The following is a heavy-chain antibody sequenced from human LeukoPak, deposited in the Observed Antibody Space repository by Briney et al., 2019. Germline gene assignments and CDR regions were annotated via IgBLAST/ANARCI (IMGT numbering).Heavy chain of an antibody. V-gene: IGHV3-23*01. Sequence: GGSLRLSCAASGFTFSSYAMSWVRQTPGKGLEWVSAISGSGGSTYYADSVKGRFTISRDNSKNTLYLQMNGLRAEDTAVYYCAKGRQYYYDSSGYYPRDLKPYYYYGMDVWGQGTTVTVSS. CDR3: AKGRQYYYDSSGYYPRDLKPYYYYGMDV. CDR2: ISGSGGST. J-gene: IGHJ6*02. D-gene: IGHD3-22*01. CDR1: GFTFSSYA.